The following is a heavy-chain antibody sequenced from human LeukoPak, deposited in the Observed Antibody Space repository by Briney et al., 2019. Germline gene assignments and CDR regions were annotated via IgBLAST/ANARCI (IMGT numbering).Heavy chain of an antibody. CDR3: ARTSDTSRSYSGGHI. Sequence: SETLSLTCTVSGGSINNYFWSWIRQPPGKGLEWIGYVHYRGSTKYNPSLKSQVTISVDTSKNQFSLRLTSVTGADTAKYYCARTSDTSRSYSGGHIWGQGTLVTVSA. D-gene: IGHD2-15*01. CDR2: VHYRGST. J-gene: IGHJ3*02. V-gene: IGHV4-59*01. CDR1: GGSINNYF.